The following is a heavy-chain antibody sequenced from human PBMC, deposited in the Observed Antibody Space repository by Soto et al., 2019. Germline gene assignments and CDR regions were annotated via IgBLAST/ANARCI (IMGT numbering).Heavy chain of an antibody. J-gene: IGHJ6*02. D-gene: IGHD2-15*01. CDR3: ARDRRQWSGGYYYYYYGMDV. Sequence: GGSLRLSCAASGFTFSSYGMHWVRQAPGKGLEWVAVIWYDGSNKYYADSVKGRFTISRDNSKNTLYLQMNSLRAEDTAVYYCARDRRQWSGGYYYYYYGMDVWGQGTTVTVAS. CDR2: IWYDGSNK. CDR1: GFTFSSYG. V-gene: IGHV3-33*01.